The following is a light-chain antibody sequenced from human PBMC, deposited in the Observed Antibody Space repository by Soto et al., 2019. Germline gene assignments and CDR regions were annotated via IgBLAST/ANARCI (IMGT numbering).Light chain of an antibody. V-gene: IGKV3-15*01. CDR3: QQYNNWPIT. CDR2: GAS. Sequence: EVVLTQSPATLSVSPGERASLSCRASQTVGSNLAWYQQKPGQTPNLLIFGASTRAAGIAARFSGSGSGTEFTLTISSLQSEDFAVYYCQQYNNWPITFGQGTRLEIK. J-gene: IGKJ5*01. CDR1: QTVGSN.